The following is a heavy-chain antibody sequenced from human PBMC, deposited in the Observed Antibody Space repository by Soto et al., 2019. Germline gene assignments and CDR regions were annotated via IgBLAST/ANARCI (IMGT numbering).Heavy chain of an antibody. J-gene: IGHJ5*02. CDR2: ISSSGSTI. CDR3: ARDYTMGLYNWFDP. Sequence: GGSLRLSCAASGFTFSDYYMSWIRQAPGKGLEWVSYISSSGSTIYYADSVKGRFTISRDNAKNSLYLQMNILRAEDTAVYYCARDYTMGLYNWFDPWGQGTLVTVSS. CDR1: GFTFSDYY. V-gene: IGHV3-11*01. D-gene: IGHD1-26*01.